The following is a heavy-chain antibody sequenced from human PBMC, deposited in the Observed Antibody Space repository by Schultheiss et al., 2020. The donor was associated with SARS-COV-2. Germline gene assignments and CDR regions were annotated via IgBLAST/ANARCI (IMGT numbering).Heavy chain of an antibody. CDR2: FDPEDGET. D-gene: IGHD2-2*01. J-gene: IGHJ5*02. CDR1: GYTFTSYD. CDR3: ATRMEEEVVVPAAMRDNWFDP. Sequence: ASVKVSCKASGYTFTSYDINWVRQATGQGLEWMGGFDPEDGETIYAQKFQGRVTMTEDTSTDTAYMELSSLRSEDTAVYYCATRMEEEVVVPAAMRDNWFDPWGQGTLVTVSS. V-gene: IGHV1-24*01.